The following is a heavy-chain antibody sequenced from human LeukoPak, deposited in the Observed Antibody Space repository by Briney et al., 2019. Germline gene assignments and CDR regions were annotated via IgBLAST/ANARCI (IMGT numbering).Heavy chain of an antibody. CDR2: IYYSGST. D-gene: IGHD2-8*01. Sequence: SETLSLTCTVSGGSISSSSYYWGWIRQPPGKGLEWIGSIYYSGSTYYNPSLKSRVTISVDTSKNQFSLKLSSATAADTAMYYCARNGAFSMDYWGQGILVTVSS. CDR3: ARNGAFSMDY. J-gene: IGHJ4*02. V-gene: IGHV4-39*07. CDR1: GGSISSSSYY.